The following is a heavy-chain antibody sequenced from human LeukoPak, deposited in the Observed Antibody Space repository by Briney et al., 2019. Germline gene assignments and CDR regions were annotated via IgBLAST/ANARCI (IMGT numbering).Heavy chain of an antibody. CDR3: AKDYDVLTGAVDS. CDR2: INWDATSA. Sequence: GGSLGLSCAASGFTFDEHAMHWVRQPPGKPLEWVSLINWDATSAYYADPVKGRFTISRDNHKNSLSLQMNSLRPEDTALYYCAKDYDVLTGAVDSWGHGTLVTVSS. J-gene: IGHJ5*01. D-gene: IGHD3-9*01. CDR1: GFTFDEHA. V-gene: IGHV3-43D*03.